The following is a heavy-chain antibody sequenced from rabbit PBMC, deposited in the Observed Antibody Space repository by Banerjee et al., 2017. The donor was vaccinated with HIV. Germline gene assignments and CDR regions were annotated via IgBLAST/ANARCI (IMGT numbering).Heavy chain of an antibody. CDR2: INSSSRNV. V-gene: IGHV1S45*01. J-gene: IGHJ4*01. CDR3: ARDGVYTGPDYDL. Sequence: QEQLEESGGGLVQPEGSLTLTCTASGFSLSRPYYMCWVRQAPGKGLEWIGCINSSSRNVVYASWATGRFTISKTSSTTVTLQMTSLTAADTATYFCARDGVYTGPDYDLWGPGTLVTVS. D-gene: IGHD4-2*01. CDR1: GFSLSRPYY.